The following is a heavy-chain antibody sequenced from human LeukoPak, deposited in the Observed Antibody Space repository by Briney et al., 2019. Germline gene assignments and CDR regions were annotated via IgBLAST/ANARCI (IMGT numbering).Heavy chain of an antibody. J-gene: IGHJ2*01. CDR1: GGSISGYY. D-gene: IGHD4-17*01. V-gene: IGHV4-34*01. Sequence: SETLSLTCTVSGGSISGYYWSWIRQPPGKGLEWIGEINHSGSTNYNPSLKSRVTISVDTSKNQFSLKLSSVTAADTAVYYCARGSATTVTTDYWYFDLWGRGTLVTVSS. CDR2: INHSGST. CDR3: ARGSATTVTTDYWYFDL.